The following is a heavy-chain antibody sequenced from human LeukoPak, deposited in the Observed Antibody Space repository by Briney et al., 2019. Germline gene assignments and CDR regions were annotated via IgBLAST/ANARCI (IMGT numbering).Heavy chain of an antibody. Sequence: PSETLSLPCPVSGGSISSYYWSWIRQPPRQRLEWIGYIYYSGSTNYNPSLKSRVTISVDTSKNQFSLKLSSVTAADTAVYYCARLGRSSYWYFDLWGRGTLVTVSS. CDR1: GGSISSYY. J-gene: IGHJ2*01. CDR3: ARLGRSSYWYFDL. CDR2: IYYSGST. D-gene: IGHD3-16*01. V-gene: IGHV4-59*08.